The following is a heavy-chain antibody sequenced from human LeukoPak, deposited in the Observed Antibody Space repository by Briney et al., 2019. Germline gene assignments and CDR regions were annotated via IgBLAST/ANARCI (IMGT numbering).Heavy chain of an antibody. Sequence: PGGSLRLSCAASGFTFSSYEMNWVRQAPGKGLEWVSYISSSGSTIYYADSVKGRFTISRDNAKNSLYLQMNSLRAEDTAVYYCARDRGYDSAKRGYYYYYYMDVWGKGTTVTISS. CDR1: GFTFSSYE. CDR3: ARDRGYDSAKRGYYYYYYMDV. D-gene: IGHD5-12*01. J-gene: IGHJ6*03. V-gene: IGHV3-48*03. CDR2: ISSSGSTI.